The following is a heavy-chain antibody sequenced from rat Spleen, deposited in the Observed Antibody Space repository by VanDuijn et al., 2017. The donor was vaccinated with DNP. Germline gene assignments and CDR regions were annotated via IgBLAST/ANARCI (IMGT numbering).Heavy chain of an antibody. CDR3: TTDLGGAYTNY. CDR1: GFTFSAYY. Sequence: EVQLVESGGGLVQPGRSLKLSCAASGFTFSAYYMAWVRQAPGKGLEWVAYIGSPAYAPYHGDSVKGRFTISRDNAKSTLYLQMDSLRSEDTATYHCTTDLGGAYTNYWGQGVMVTLSS. CDR2: IGSPAYAP. D-gene: IGHD1-10*01. J-gene: IGHJ2*01. V-gene: IGHV5-27*01.